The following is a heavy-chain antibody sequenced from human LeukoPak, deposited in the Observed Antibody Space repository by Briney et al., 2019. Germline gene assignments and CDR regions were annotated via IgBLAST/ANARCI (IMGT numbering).Heavy chain of an antibody. D-gene: IGHD5-12*01. CDR1: GLTFSSYA. J-gene: IGHJ6*02. Sequence: GGSLRLSCAASGLTFSSYAMSWVRPAPGKGLEWVSVISVSGSSTNYADSVKGRFTTSRDNSKNTLYLQMNRLRAEDTAVYYCAKSGRQSGYDPKPYYYYGMDVWGQGTTVTVSS. CDR2: ISVSGSST. CDR3: AKSGRQSGYDPKPYYYYGMDV. V-gene: IGHV3-23*01.